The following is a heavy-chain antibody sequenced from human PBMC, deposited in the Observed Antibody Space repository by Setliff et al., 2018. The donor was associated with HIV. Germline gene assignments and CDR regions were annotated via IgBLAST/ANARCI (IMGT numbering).Heavy chain of an antibody. J-gene: IGHJ3*02. CDR2: INPSGGST. CDR1: GYTFTSYY. D-gene: IGHD3-16*01. Sequence: VSCKASGYTFTSYYMHWVRQAPGQGLEWMGIINPSGGSTSYAQKFQGRATMTRDTSTSTVYMELSSLRSEDTAVYYCARDSPGRAPGEGAFDIWGQGTMVTVSS. CDR3: ARDSPGRAPGEGAFDI. V-gene: IGHV1-46*01.